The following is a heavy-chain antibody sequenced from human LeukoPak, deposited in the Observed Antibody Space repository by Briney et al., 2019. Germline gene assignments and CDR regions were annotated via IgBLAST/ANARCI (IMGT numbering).Heavy chain of an antibody. CDR3: ANMRRPYTFDY. D-gene: IGHD2-2*02. J-gene: IGHJ4*02. Sequence: GGSLRLSRAASGFTFSSYAMSWFRQAPGKGLEWVSAISGSGGSTYYADSVKGRFTISRDNSKNTLYLQMIRLRAEDTAVYYCANMRRPYTFDYWGQGTLVTVSS. V-gene: IGHV3-23*01. CDR2: ISGSGGST. CDR1: GFTFSSYA.